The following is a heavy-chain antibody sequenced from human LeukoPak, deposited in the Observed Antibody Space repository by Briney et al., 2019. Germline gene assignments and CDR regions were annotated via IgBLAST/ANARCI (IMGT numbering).Heavy chain of an antibody. Sequence: PGGSLRLSCAASGFTFSSYEMNWFRQAPGKGLEWVSYISSSGSTIYYADSVKGRFTISRDNAKNSLYLQMNSLRAEDTAVYYCATLAYDILTGPRPGYWGQGTLVTVSS. J-gene: IGHJ4*02. V-gene: IGHV3-48*03. CDR1: GFTFSSYE. CDR3: ATLAYDILTGPRPGY. CDR2: ISSSGSTI. D-gene: IGHD3-9*01.